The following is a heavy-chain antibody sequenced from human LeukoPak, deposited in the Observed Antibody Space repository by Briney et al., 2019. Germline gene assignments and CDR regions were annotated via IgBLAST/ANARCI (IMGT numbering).Heavy chain of an antibody. CDR1: GGSISSYY. J-gene: IGHJ4*02. Sequence: PSETLSLTCTVSGGSISSYYWSWIRRPPGKGLEWIGYIYYSGSTNYNPSLKSRVTISVDTSKNQFSLKLSSVTAADTAVYYCARLGPAAGIDYWGQGTLVTVSS. CDR2: IYYSGST. V-gene: IGHV4-59*01. D-gene: IGHD6-13*01. CDR3: ARLGPAAGIDY.